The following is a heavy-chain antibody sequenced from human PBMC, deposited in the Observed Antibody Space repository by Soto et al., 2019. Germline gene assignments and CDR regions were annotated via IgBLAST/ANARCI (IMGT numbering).Heavy chain of an antibody. V-gene: IGHV4-34*01. Sequence: QVQLQQWGAGLLKPSETLSLTCGVYGGSFSGYYWSWIRQPPGKGLEWIGEINHSGSTNYNPSPKSRVTISVDTSKNQFSLKLSSVTAADTAVYYCARSAAYYYYYMDVWGKGTTVTVSS. D-gene: IGHD6-25*01. CDR2: INHSGST. J-gene: IGHJ6*03. CDR3: ARSAAYYYYYMDV. CDR1: GGSFSGYY.